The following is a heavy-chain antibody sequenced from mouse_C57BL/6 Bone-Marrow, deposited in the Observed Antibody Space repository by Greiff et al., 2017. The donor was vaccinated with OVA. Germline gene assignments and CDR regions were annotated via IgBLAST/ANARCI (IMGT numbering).Heavy chain of an antibody. D-gene: IGHD1-1*01. J-gene: IGHJ1*03. CDR2: ISSGGSYT. V-gene: IGHV5-6*01. CDR1: GFTFSSYG. CDR3: ARVITTVVAWYFDV. Sequence: EVQLVESGGDLVKPGGSLKLSCAASGFTFSSYGMSWVRQTPDKRLEWVATISSGGSYTYYPDSVKGRFTISRDNAKNTLYLQMSSLKSEDTAMYYCARVITTVVAWYFDVWGTGTTVTVSS.